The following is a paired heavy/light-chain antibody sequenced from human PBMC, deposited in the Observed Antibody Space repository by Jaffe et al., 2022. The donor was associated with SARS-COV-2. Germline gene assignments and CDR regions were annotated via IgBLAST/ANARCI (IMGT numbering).Heavy chain of an antibody. J-gene: IGHJ4*02. CDR3: AREGEGTVFGELSQYPNPFDY. D-gene: IGHD3-10*02. V-gene: IGHV1-69*01. Sequence: QVQLVQSGAEVKKPGSSVKVSCKASGGTFSSYAISWVRQAPGQGLEWMGGIIPIFGTANYAQKFQGRVTITADESTSTAYMELSSLRSEDTAVYYCAREGEGTVFGELSQYPNPFDYWGQGTLVTVSS. CDR1: GGTFSSYA. CDR2: IIPIFGTA.
Light chain of an antibody. Sequence: QPVLTQPPSASASLGASVTLTCTLSSGYSNYKVDWYQQRPGKGPRFVMRVGTGGIVGSKGDGIPDRFSVLGSGLNRYLTIKNIQEEDESDYHCGADHGSGSNFVGVFGGGTKLTVL. CDR3: GADHGSGSNFVGV. V-gene: IGLV9-49*01. CDR2: VGTGGIVG. J-gene: IGLJ3*02. CDR1: SGYSNYK.